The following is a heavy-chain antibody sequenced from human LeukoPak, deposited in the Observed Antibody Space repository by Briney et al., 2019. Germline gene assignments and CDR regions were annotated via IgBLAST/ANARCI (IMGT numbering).Heavy chain of an antibody. CDR1: GFTFDDYG. CDR3: ARGPPVGSRRHSAFDI. D-gene: IGHD1-26*01. CDR2: INWNGGSK. V-gene: IGHV3-20*04. J-gene: IGHJ3*02. Sequence: GGSLRLSCAASGFTFDDYGMSWVRHAPGKGLEWVSGINWNGGSKVYADSVKGRFTISRDNAKNSLYLQMNSLRADDTALYYCARGPPVGSRRHSAFDIWGQGTMVTVSS.